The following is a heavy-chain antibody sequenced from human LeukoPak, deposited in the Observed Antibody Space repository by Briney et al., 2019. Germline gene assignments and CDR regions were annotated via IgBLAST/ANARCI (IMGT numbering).Heavy chain of an antibody. CDR2: INPSGGST. J-gene: IGHJ5*02. D-gene: IGHD3-10*01. CDR3: ARDRLTTDVGEYNWFDP. V-gene: IGHV1-46*01. Sequence: ASVKVSCKASGYTFTSYYMHWVRQAPGQGLEWMGIINPSGGSTSYAQKFQGRVTMTRDMSTSTVYMELSSLGSEDTAVYYCARDRLTTDVGEYNWFDPWGQGTLVTVSS. CDR1: GYTFTSYY.